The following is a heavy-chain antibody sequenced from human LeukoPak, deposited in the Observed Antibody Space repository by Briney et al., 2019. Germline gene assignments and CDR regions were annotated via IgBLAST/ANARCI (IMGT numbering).Heavy chain of an antibody. V-gene: IGHV3-48*03. J-gene: IGHJ4*02. CDR3: ANLGVVPAAIADY. D-gene: IGHD2-2*02. CDR1: GFTFSSYE. Sequence: GGSLRLSCAASGFTFSSYEMNWVRQAPGKGLEWVSYISSSGSTIYYADSVKGRFTISRDNSKNTLYLQMNSLRAEDTAVYYCANLGVVPAAIADYWGQGTLVTVSS. CDR2: ISSSGSTI.